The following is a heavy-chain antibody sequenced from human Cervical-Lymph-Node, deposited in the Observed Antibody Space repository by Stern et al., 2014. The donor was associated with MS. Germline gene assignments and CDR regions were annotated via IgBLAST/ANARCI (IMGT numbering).Heavy chain of an antibody. CDR2: ISSGGSYI. D-gene: IGHD4-23*01. CDR1: GFTFSSSS. J-gene: IGHJ4*02. CDR3: ARGRGGNYRYYFDY. V-gene: IGHV3-21*01. Sequence: VQLVQSEGGLVKPGGSLRLSCAASGFTFSSSSMNWVRQAPGKRLAWVASISSGGSYIYYADSLKGRFTISRDNAKNSLYLQMHSLRAEDTAVYYCARGRGGNYRYYFDYWGQGTLVTVSS.